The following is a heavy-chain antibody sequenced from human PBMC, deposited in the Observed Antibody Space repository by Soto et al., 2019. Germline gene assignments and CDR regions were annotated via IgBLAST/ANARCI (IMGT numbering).Heavy chain of an antibody. CDR3: AREGSEYGSGILDY. CDR1: GGSISSSNW. V-gene: IGHV4-4*02. D-gene: IGHD3-10*01. Sequence: PSETLSLTCAVSGGSISSSNWWSWVRQPPGKGLEWIGEIYHSGSTNYNPSLKSRVTISVDKSKNQFSLKLSSVTAADTAVYYCAREGSEYGSGILDYWGQGTLVTVSS. CDR2: IYHSGST. J-gene: IGHJ4*02.